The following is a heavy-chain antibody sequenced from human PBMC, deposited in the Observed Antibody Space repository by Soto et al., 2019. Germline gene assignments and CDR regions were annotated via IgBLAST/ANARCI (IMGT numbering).Heavy chain of an antibody. V-gene: IGHV4-31*03. D-gene: IGHD3-10*01. CDR1: GGSISSGGYY. Sequence: QVQLQESGPGLVKPSQTLSLTCTVSGGSISSGGYYWTWIRQHPGKGLEWIGHIYYSGSTYYNPSLKRRVTISVDTSKNQFSLELSSVTAADTAVFYCARYYGSGSYLDYWGQGTLVTVSS. J-gene: IGHJ4*02. CDR2: IYYSGST. CDR3: ARYYGSGSYLDY.